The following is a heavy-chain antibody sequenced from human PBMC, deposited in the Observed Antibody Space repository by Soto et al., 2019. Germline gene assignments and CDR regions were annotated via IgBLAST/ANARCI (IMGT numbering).Heavy chain of an antibody. V-gene: IGHV1-2*04. CDR2: INPNSGGT. D-gene: IGHD6-19*01. Sequence: GASVKVSCKASGYTFTGYYMHWVRQAPGQGLEWMGWINPNSGGTNYAQKFQGWVTMTRDTSISTAYMELSRLRSDDTAVYYCARLYSSGWYGMDVWGQGTTVTVSS. J-gene: IGHJ6*02. CDR3: ARLYSSGWYGMDV. CDR1: GYTFTGYY.